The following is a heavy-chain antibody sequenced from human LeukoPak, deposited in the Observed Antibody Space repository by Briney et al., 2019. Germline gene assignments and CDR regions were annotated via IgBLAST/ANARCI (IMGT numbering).Heavy chain of an antibody. CDR3: ARVPVAAVAGTAEGAFDI. V-gene: IGHV4-34*01. J-gene: IGHJ3*02. CDR2: INHSGST. CDR1: GGSFSGYY. Sequence: SETLSLTCAVYGGSFSGYYSSWIRQPPGKGLEWIGEINHSGSTNYNPSLKSRVTISVDTSKNQFSLKLSSVTAADTAVYYCARVPVAAVAGTAEGAFDIWGQGTMVTVSS. D-gene: IGHD6-19*01.